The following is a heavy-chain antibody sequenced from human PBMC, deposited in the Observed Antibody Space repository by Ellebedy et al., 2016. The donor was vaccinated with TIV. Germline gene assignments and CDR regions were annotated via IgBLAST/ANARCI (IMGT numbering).Heavy chain of an antibody. D-gene: IGHD5-18*01. Sequence: SETLSLTXTVSGGSISRSSYFWGWIRQPPGKGLEWIGDLFYTGSSNYNPSLQSRVTISIDTSKNQFSLNLNSVTAADTAVYFCARRYPAGGMDVWGQGTTVTVSS. CDR1: GGSISRSSYF. J-gene: IGHJ6*02. CDR3: ARRYPAGGMDV. V-gene: IGHV4-39*01. CDR2: LFYTGSS.